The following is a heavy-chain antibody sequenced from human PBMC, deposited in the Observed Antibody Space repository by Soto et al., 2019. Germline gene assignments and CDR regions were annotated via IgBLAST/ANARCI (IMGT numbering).Heavy chain of an antibody. D-gene: IGHD2-21*02. V-gene: IGHV3-30*03. J-gene: IGHJ4*02. CDR1: GFIFRTHS. CDR3: AGGGSSKAVTEPFIF. CDR2: VSYDGTLI. Sequence: QVQLVESGGGVVQPGKSLRLSCAASGFIFRTHSFHWVRQAPGKSLEWVAGVSYDGTLIYYADSVKGRFTISRDDSKNTVYLQMNSLRPEDTALYTCAGGGSSKAVTEPFIFWGQGSLVTVSA.